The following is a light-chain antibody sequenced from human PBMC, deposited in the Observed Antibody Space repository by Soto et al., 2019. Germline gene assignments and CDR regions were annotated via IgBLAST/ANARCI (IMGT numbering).Light chain of an antibody. V-gene: IGKV3-15*01. J-gene: IGKJ5*01. CDR2: GAS. CDR1: QSVSSN. Sequence: EIVLTQSPATLSVSPGERAALSCRASQSVSSNLAWYQQKPGQAPRLLMFGASTRATNIPARFSGSGSGTDFTLNISRLEPEDFAVYYCQQRSNWPPRITFGQGTRLEIK. CDR3: QQRSNWPPRIT.